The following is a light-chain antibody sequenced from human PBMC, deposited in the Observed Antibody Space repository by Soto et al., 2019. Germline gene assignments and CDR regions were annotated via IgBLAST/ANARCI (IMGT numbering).Light chain of an antibody. CDR2: GAS. Sequence: EIVMTQSPATLAVSPGERATLSCRASQSVSSNLAWYHQKPGQAPRLLIYGASTRATGIPARFSGSGSGTQFTLTISSLQSEDFAVYYCQQYNNWPQTFGQGPRLEIK. CDR1: QSVSSN. V-gene: IGKV3-15*01. J-gene: IGKJ5*01. CDR3: QQYNNWPQT.